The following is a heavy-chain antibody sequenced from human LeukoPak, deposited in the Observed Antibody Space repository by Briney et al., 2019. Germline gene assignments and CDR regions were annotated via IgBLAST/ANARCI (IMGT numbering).Heavy chain of an antibody. CDR3: ARGARFFGSGSYDY. CDR1: GFPFSGYE. D-gene: IGHD3-10*01. V-gene: IGHV3-48*03. CDR2: VVDSGTTM. J-gene: IGHJ4*02. Sequence: GGSLRLSCAASGFPFSGYEMNWVRQAPGKGPEWISGVVDSGTTMYYADSVKGRFTIPRDNAKESLHLQMDSLRAEDTGIYFCARGARFFGSGSYDYWGQGILVTVSS.